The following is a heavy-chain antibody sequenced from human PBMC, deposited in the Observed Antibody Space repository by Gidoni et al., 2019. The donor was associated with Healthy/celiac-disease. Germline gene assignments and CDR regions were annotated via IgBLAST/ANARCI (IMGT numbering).Heavy chain of an antibody. CDR1: GASASTNSAA. V-gene: IGHV6-1*01. CDR3: ARTPALRDYFDY. CDR2: TYYRSKWYN. Sequence: QVQLQQSGPGLVKPSQTLSLTCPISGASASTNSAAWNWIRQSPSRVLEWLGRTYYRSKWYNDYAVSVKSRITINPDTSKNQFSLQLNSVTPEDTAVYYCARTPALRDYFDYWGQGTLVTVSS. J-gene: IGHJ4*02.